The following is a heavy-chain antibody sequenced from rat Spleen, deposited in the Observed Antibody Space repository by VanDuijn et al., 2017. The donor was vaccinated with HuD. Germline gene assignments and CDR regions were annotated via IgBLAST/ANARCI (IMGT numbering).Heavy chain of an antibody. D-gene: IGHD1-2*01. V-gene: IGHV5S14*01. J-gene: IGHJ2*01. CDR2: ITTGGGKS. Sequence: EVHLVESGGGLVQPGGSLKLSCAASGFTFSNYDMAWVRQTPTKGLEWVASITTGGGKSYYRDSVKGRFTLSRDNAEKTQYLQMDSLKSEDTAYYYCVRQGYYYSTYIFYFDYWGQGVMVTVSS. CDR1: GFTFSNYD. CDR3: VRQGYYYSTYIFYFDY.